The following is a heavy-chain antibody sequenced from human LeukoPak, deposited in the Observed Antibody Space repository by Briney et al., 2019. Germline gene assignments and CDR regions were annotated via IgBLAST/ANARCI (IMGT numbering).Heavy chain of an antibody. CDR3: ARGPRITIFGVVMANDAFDI. J-gene: IGHJ3*02. CDR1: GYTFTDYF. CDR2: INPKSGGT. Sequence: ASVKVSCKASGYTFTDYFMNWVRQAPGQGLEWMGWINPKSGGTVYAQKFQGGVTMTRDTSSSTAYMELSRLRFDDTVVYYCARGPRITIFGVVMANDAFDIWGQGTMVTVSS. D-gene: IGHD3-3*01. V-gene: IGHV1-2*02.